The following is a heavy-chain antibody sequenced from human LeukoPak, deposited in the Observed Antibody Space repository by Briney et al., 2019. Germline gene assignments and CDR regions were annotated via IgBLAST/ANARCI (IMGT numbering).Heavy chain of an antibody. CDR3: ARWGPKKSDDY. D-gene: IGHD3-16*01. CDR2: IWYDGSNK. V-gene: IGHV3-33*01. Sequence: GGSLRLSCAASGFSFSSHGMHWVRQAPGKGLEWVAVIWYDGSNKYYADSVKGRFTISRENSKILLYLHMDSLRAEDTAVYYCARWGPKKSDDYWGQGTLVTASS. J-gene: IGHJ4*02. CDR1: GFSFSSHG.